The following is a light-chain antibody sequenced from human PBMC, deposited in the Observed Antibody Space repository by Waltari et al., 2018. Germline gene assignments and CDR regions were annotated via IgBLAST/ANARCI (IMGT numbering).Light chain of an antibody. J-gene: IGLJ3*02. V-gene: IGLV3-19*01. Sequence: SSELTQGPDVSVALGQTVKITCQGDSLRTSYASWYQVKPGQAPVLVLFGKEKRPSGIPDRISGYSSGTISSLTITGAQAEDEADYYCHSRKGRDNQVVFGGGTKLTVL. CDR2: GKE. CDR1: SLRTSY. CDR3: HSRKGRDNQVV.